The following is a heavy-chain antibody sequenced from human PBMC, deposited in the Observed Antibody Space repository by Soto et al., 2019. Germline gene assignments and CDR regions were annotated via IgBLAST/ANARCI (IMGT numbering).Heavy chain of an antibody. CDR2: INPSGGST. Sequence: ASVKVSCKASGYTFTSYYMHWVRQAPGQGLEWMGIINPSGGSTSYAQKFQGRVTMTRDTSTSTVYMELSGLRSEDTAVYYCARVYPSDTRYGYVGNNWFDPWGRGTLVTVSS. CDR3: ARVYPSDTRYGYVGNNWFDP. CDR1: GYTFTSYY. D-gene: IGHD5-18*01. J-gene: IGHJ5*02. V-gene: IGHV1-46*03.